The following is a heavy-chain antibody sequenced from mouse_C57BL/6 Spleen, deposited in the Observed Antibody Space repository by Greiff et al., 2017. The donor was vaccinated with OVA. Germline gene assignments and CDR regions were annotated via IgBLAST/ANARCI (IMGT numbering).Heavy chain of an antibody. CDR2: ISSGSSTN. V-gene: IGHV5-17*01. Sequence: EVKLMESGGGLVKPGGSLKLSCAASGFTFSDYGMHWVRQAPEKGLEWVAYISSGSSTNYYADTVKGRFTISRDNAKNTLFLQMTSLRSEDTAMYYCARLGFAYWGQGTLVTVSA. J-gene: IGHJ3*01. CDR3: ARLGFAY. CDR1: GFTFSDYG. D-gene: IGHD4-1*01.